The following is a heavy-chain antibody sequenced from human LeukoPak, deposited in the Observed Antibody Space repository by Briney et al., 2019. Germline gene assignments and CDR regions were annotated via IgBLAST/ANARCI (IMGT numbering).Heavy chain of an antibody. Sequence: GGSLRLSCAASGFTFSSYAMHWVRQAPGKGLEWVAVISYDGSNKYYADSVKGRFTISRDNSKNTLYLQMNSPRAEDTAVYYCARDEGGSSCFDYWGQGTLVTVSS. CDR3: ARDEGGSSCFDY. CDR1: GFTFSSYA. D-gene: IGHD6-13*01. V-gene: IGHV3-30-3*01. CDR2: ISYDGSNK. J-gene: IGHJ4*02.